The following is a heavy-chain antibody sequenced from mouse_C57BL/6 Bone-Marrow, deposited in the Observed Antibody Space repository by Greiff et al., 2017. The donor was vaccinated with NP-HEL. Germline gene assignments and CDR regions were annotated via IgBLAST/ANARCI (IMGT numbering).Heavy chain of an antibody. J-gene: IGHJ2*01. CDR3: ARCGAYYFDY. CDR1: GYTFTSYW. CDR2: IDPSDSET. Sequence: QVQLQQPGAELVRPGSSVKLSCKASGYTFTSYWMHWVKQRPIQGLEWIGNIDPSDSETHYNQKFKDKATLTVAKSSSTAYMQLSSLTSEDSAVYYCARCGAYYFDYWGQGTTRTVSS. V-gene: IGHV1-52*01.